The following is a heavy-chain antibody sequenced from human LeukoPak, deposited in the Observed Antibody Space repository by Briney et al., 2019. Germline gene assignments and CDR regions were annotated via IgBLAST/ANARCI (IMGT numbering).Heavy chain of an antibody. CDR3: ARVGSRSWSRSFDY. CDR2: INHSGST. V-gene: IGHV4-34*01. D-gene: IGHD6-13*01. CDR1: GGSISSYY. Sequence: SETLSLTCTVSGGSISSYYWSWIRQPPGKGLEWIGEINHSGSTNYNPSLKSRVTISVDTSKNQFSLKLSSVTAADTAVYYCARVGSRSWSRSFDYWGQGTLVTVSS. J-gene: IGHJ4*02.